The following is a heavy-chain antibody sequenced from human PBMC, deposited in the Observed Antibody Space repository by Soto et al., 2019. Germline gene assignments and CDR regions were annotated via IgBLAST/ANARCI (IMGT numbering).Heavy chain of an antibody. CDR2: ISSSGSTI. D-gene: IGHD3-22*01. V-gene: IGHV3-11*01. CDR1: GFTFSDYY. J-gene: IGHJ3*02. CDR3: ARDPPTMSPAYDAFDI. Sequence: GSLRLSCAASGFTFSDYYMSRIRQAPGKGLEWVSYISSSGSTIYYADSVKGRFTISRDNAKNSLYLQMNSLRAEDTAVYYCARDPPTMSPAYDAFDIWGQGTMVTVSS.